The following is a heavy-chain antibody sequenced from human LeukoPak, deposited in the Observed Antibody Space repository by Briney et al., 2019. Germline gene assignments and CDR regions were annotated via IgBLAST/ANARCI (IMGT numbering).Heavy chain of an antibody. CDR2: ISAYNGNT. V-gene: IGHV1-18*01. Sequence: ASVKVSCKASGYTFTSYGISWVRQAPGQGLEWMGWISAYNGNTNYAQKLQGRVTMTTDTSTSTAYTELRSLRSDDTAVYYCARVPAAITDNWFDPWGQGTLVTVSS. J-gene: IGHJ5*02. CDR3: ARVPAAITDNWFDP. D-gene: IGHD2-2*02. CDR1: GYTFTSYG.